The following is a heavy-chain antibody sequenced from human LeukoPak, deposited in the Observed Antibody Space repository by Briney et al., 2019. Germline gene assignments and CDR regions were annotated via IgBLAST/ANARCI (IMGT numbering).Heavy chain of an antibody. CDR1: GYTFTKYY. J-gene: IGHJ5*02. D-gene: IGHD3-10*01. CDR2: MNPSGGT. CDR3: ARGPPWFGESTASWFDP. V-gene: IGHV1-2*02. Sequence: ASVKVSCKTSGYTFTKYYMHWVRQAPGQGLEWMGWMNPSGGTNYTQKFQGRVTMTRDTSTSTVYMELSSLRSEDTAVYYCARGPPWFGESTASWFDPWGQGTLVTVSS.